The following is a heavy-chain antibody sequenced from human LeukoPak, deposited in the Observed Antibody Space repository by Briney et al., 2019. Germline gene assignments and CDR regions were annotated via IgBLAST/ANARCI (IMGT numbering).Heavy chain of an antibody. CDR2: IYTSGST. CDR1: GGSISSYY. V-gene: IGHV4-4*07. J-gene: IGHJ4*02. D-gene: IGHD1-26*01. Sequence: SETLSLTCTVSGGSISSYYWSWIRQPAGKGLEWIGRIYTSGSTNYNASLKSRVSMSVDTPKNQFSLKLSSVTAADTAVFYCARQNSGSYREFDYWGQGTLVTVSS. CDR3: ARQNSGSYREFDY.